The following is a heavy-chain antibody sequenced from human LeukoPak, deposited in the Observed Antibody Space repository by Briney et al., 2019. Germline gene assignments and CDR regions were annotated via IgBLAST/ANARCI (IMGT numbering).Heavy chain of an antibody. D-gene: IGHD2-2*01. V-gene: IGHV1-2*02. CDR3: ARCSSTSCYYNRFDP. CDR2: INPNSGGT. CDR1: GYTFTGYY. J-gene: IGHJ5*02. Sequence: ASVKVSCKASGYTFTGYYMHWVRQAPGQGLEWMGWINPNSGGTNYAQKFQGRVTMTRDTSISTAYMELSRLRSDDTAVYYCARCSSTSCYYNRFDPWGQGTLVTVSS.